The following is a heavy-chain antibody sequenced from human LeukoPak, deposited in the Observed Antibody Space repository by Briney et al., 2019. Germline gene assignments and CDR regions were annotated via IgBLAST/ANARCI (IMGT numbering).Heavy chain of an antibody. J-gene: IGHJ4*02. V-gene: IGHV1-3*01. CDR3: ARVAYSSSQTFFDY. CDR1: GYTFTSYA. CDR2: INAGNGNT. Sequence: ASVKVPCKASGYTFTSYAMHWVRQAPGQRLEWMGWINAGNGNTKYSQKFQGRVTITRDTSASTAYMELRSLRSDDTAVYYCARVAYSSSQTFFDYWGQGTLVTVSS. D-gene: IGHD6-6*01.